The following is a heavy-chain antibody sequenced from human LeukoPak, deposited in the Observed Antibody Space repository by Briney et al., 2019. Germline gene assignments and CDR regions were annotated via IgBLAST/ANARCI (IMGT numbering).Heavy chain of an antibody. Sequence: ASVKVSCKASGYTFTGYYMHWVRQAPGQGLEWMGWINPNSADTDYAQKFQGRVTMSVDTSKNQFSLKLSSVTAADTAVYYCARAPTPKFGVVISYFDYWGQGTLVTVSS. V-gene: IGHV1-2*02. CDR2: INPNSADT. D-gene: IGHD3-3*01. CDR3: ARAPTPKFGVVISYFDY. CDR1: GYTFTGYY. J-gene: IGHJ4*02.